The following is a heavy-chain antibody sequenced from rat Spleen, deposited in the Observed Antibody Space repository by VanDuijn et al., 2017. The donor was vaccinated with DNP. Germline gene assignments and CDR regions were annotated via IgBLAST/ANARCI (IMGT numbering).Heavy chain of an antibody. D-gene: IGHD5-1*01. J-gene: IGHJ2*01. V-gene: IGHV3-3*01. CDR1: VDSPSCGFR. CDR2: INNADST. Sequence: SVPVDSPSCGFRWSWIRKFPGNKLEWMGYINNADSTNYNPSLKSRISITRDTSKNQFFLQVNSITTEDTASYYCAIQLGVFDYWGQGVMVTVSS. CDR3: AIQLGVFDY.